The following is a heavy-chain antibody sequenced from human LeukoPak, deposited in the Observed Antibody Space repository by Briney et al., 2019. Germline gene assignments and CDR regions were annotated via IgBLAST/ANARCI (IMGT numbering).Heavy chain of an antibody. CDR3: ARGTGTTAYFDY. CDR1: GFTFSRLW. V-gene: IGHV3-74*01. J-gene: IGHJ4*02. Sequence: GGSLRLSCAASGFTFSRLWMHWVRQAPGKGLVWVSRINSDGSSTSYADSVKGRFTISRDNAKNTLYLQMNSLRAEDTAVYYCARGTGTTAYFDYWGQGTLVTVSS. D-gene: IGHD1-1*01. CDR2: INSDGSST.